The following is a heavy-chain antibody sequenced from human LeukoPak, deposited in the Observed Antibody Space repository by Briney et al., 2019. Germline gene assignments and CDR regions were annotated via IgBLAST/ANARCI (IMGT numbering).Heavy chain of an antibody. D-gene: IGHD4-23*01. Sequence: SQTLSLTCAVSGGSISSGGYSWSWIRQPPGKGLEWIGYIYHSGSTYYNPSLKSRVTISVDRSKNQFSLKLSSVTAADTAVYYCARDRYGGNPRAYWFDPWGQGTLVTVSS. CDR3: ARDRYGGNPRAYWFDP. J-gene: IGHJ5*02. V-gene: IGHV4-30-2*01. CDR1: GGSISSGGYS. CDR2: IYHSGST.